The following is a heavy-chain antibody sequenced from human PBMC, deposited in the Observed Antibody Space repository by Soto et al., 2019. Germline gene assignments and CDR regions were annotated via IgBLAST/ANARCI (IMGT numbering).Heavy chain of an antibody. V-gene: IGHV4-28*03. CDR1: GYSISSSNW. D-gene: IGHD1-20*01. CDR3: ARVGGINWFEP. CDR2: IYYSGTT. Sequence: SETLSLTCAVSGYSISSSNWWGWIRQPPGKGLEWIGYIYYSGTTYYNPSLKSRVTISVDTSKNQFSPKLSSVTAADTAVYYCARVGGINWFEPWGQGTLVTVSS. J-gene: IGHJ5*02.